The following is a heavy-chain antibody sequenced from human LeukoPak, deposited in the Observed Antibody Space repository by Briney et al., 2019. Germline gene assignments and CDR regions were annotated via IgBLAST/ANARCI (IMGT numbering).Heavy chain of an antibody. CDR2: INPSGGST. CDR3: ARAQAQAYGSGSYYIPVISGSDY. V-gene: IGHV1-46*01. D-gene: IGHD3-10*01. J-gene: IGHJ4*02. CDR1: GYTFTSYY. Sequence: ASVKVSCKASGYTFTSYYMHWVRQAPGQGLEWVGIINPSGGSTSYAQKFQGRVTMTRDTSTSTVYVELSSLRSEDTAVYYCARAQAQAYGSGSYYIPVISGSDYWGQGTLVTVSS.